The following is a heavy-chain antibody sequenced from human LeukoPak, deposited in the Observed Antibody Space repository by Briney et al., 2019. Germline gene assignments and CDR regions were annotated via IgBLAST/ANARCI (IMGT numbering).Heavy chain of an antibody. CDR1: GITFSSYE. J-gene: IGHJ4*02. D-gene: IGHD6-19*01. CDR3: AKEDSGRAVAGTGYFDY. Sequence: GGSLRLSCAASGITFSSYEMNWVRQAPGKGLEWVSYISSSGRTKYYADSVKGRFTISRDNSKNTLYLQMNSLRAEDTAVYYCAKEDSGRAVAGTGYFDYWGQGTLVTVSS. V-gene: IGHV3-48*03. CDR2: ISSSGRTK.